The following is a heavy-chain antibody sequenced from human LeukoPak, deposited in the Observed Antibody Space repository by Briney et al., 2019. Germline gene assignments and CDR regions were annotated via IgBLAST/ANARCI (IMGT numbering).Heavy chain of an antibody. D-gene: IGHD3-10*01. CDR2: INPNSGGT. V-gene: IGHV1-2*02. Sequence: GASVKVSCKASGYTFTGYYMHWVRQAPGQGLEWMGWINPNSGGTNYAQKFQGRVTMTRDTSISTAYMELSSLRSEDTAVYYCARDSYYGSGASLWGQGTMVSVSS. J-gene: IGHJ3*01. CDR3: ARDSYYGSGASL. CDR1: GYTFTGYY.